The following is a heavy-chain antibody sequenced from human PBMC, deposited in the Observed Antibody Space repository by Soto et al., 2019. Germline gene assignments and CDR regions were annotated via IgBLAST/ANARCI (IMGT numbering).Heavy chain of an antibody. Sequence: ASVKVSCKASGGTFSSYTISWVRQAPGQGLEWMGRIIPILGIANYAQKFQGRVTITADKSTSTAYMELSSLRSEDTAVYYCARASPASAARGYNWVDPWGQGTLVTLSS. CDR3: ARASPASAARGYNWVDP. CDR2: IIPILGIA. CDR1: GGTFSSYT. D-gene: IGHD6-6*01. V-gene: IGHV1-69*02. J-gene: IGHJ5*02.